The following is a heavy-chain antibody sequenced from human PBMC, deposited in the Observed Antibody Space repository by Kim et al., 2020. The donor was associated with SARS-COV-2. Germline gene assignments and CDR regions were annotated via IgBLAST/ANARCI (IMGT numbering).Heavy chain of an antibody. CDR3: ATSDLWYSSSWYKWFDP. CDR2: FDPEDGET. J-gene: IGHJ5*02. CDR1: GYTLTELS. V-gene: IGHV1-24*01. D-gene: IGHD6-13*01. Sequence: ASVKVSCKVSGYTLTELSMHWVRQAPGKGLEWMGGFDPEDGETIYAQKFQGRVTMTEDTSTDTAYMELSSLRSEDTAVYYCATSDLWYSSSWYKWFDPWGQGTLVTVSS.